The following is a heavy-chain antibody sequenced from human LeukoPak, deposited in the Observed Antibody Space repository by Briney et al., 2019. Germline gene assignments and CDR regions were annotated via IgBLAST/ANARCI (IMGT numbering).Heavy chain of an antibody. D-gene: IGHD5-18*01. Sequence: SETLSLTCAVYGGSFSGYYWSWIRQPPGKGLEWIEEINHSGSTNYNPSLKSRVTISVDTSKNQFSLKLSSVTAADTAVYYCARGGRYSYGYNGYWGQGTLVTVSS. CDR3: ARGGRYSYGYNGY. V-gene: IGHV4-34*01. J-gene: IGHJ4*02. CDR2: INHSGST. CDR1: GGSFSGYY.